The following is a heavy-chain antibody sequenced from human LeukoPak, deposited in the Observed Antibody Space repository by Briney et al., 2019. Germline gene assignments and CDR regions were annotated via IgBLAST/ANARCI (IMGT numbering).Heavy chain of an antibody. CDR3: ARRVEESAVAGIVNWFDS. CDR2: IYHGGNT. Sequence: PSETLSLTCTVSGVSISSYYWSWIRQPPGEGLEWIGYIYHGGNTNYNPSLKSRVTISVDTSKNQFSLKLYSVTAADTAVYYCARRVEESAVAGIVNWFDSWGQGTLVTVSS. CDR1: GVSISSYY. J-gene: IGHJ5*01. V-gene: IGHV4-59*01. D-gene: IGHD6-19*01.